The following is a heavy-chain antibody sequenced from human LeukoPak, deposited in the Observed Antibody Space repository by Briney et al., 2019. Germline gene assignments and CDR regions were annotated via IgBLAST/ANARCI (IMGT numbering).Heavy chain of an antibody. Sequence: ASVKVSCKSSGYTFTDYDINWVRQATGQGLEWMGWMNPDSGNTGYAQKFQGRVTMTRDTSINTAYMELNSLRSEDTAVYYCARARSYRHQLNALSYWFDPWGQGTLVTVSS. J-gene: IGHJ5*02. V-gene: IGHV1-8*02. D-gene: IGHD5-24*01. CDR2: MNPDSGNT. CDR3: ARARSYRHQLNALSYWFDP. CDR1: GYTFTDYD.